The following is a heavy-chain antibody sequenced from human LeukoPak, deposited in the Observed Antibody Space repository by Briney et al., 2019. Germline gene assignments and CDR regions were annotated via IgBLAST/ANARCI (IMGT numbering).Heavy chain of an antibody. D-gene: IGHD3-22*01. CDR3: AKGHIPYYYDSSGYYYGDY. J-gene: IGHJ4*02. Sequence: GGSLRLSCAASGFTFSSYAMGWVRQAPGKGLEWVSAISGSGGSTYYADSVKGRFTISRDNSKNTLYLQMNSLRAEDTAVYYCAKGHIPYYYDSSGYYYGDYWGQGTLVTVSS. CDR1: GFTFSSYA. V-gene: IGHV3-23*01. CDR2: ISGSGGST.